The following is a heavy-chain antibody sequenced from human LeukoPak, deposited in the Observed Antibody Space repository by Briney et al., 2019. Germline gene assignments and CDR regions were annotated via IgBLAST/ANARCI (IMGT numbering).Heavy chain of an antibody. J-gene: IGHJ4*02. CDR1: GGSISSSSYY. Sequence: SETLSLTCTVSGGSISSSSYYWGWIRQPPGKGLVWIGSIYYSGSTYYNPSLKSRVTISVDTSKNQFSLKLSSVTAADTAVYYCARHEGSPYYFDYWGQGTLVTVSS. CDR2: IYYSGST. D-gene: IGHD3-10*01. CDR3: ARHEGSPYYFDY. V-gene: IGHV4-39*01.